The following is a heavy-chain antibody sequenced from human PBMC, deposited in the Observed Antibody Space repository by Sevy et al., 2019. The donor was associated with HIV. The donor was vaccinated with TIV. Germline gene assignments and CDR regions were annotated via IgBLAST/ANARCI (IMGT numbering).Heavy chain of an antibody. CDR1: GFTFSSYA. CDR2: ISYDGNNK. D-gene: IGHD3-10*01. V-gene: IGHV3-30*04. Sequence: GGSLRLSCTASGFTFSSYAMYWVRQAPGKGLEWVAVISYDGNNKDYADSVKGRFTISRDNSKNTLYLQMNSLRAEDTAVYYCAREGSSYDTYYYDYAMDLWGLGTTVTVSS. J-gene: IGHJ6*02. CDR3: AREGSSYDTYYYDYAMDL.